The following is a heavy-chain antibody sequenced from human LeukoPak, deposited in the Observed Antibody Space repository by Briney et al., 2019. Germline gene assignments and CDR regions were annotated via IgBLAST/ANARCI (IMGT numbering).Heavy chain of an antibody. Sequence: PSETLSLTCAVYGGSFSGYYWSWIRQPPGKGLEWIGYIYYSGSTNYNPSLKSRVTISVDTSKNQFSLKLSSVTAADTAVYYCARDRRQLGKNWFDPWGQGTLVTVSS. D-gene: IGHD6-6*01. J-gene: IGHJ5*02. CDR1: GGSFSGYY. CDR2: IYYSGST. CDR3: ARDRRQLGKNWFDP. V-gene: IGHV4-59*01.